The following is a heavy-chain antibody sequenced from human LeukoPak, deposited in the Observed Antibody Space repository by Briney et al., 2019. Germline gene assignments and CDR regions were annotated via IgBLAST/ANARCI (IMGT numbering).Heavy chain of an antibody. CDR2: INTNTGNP. V-gene: IGHV7-4-1*02. CDR1: GYTFTSYA. CDR3: ARGAVDYDFWSGYYTYGMDV. Sequence: ASVKVSCKASGYTFTSYAMNWVRQAPGQGLEWMGWINTNTGNPTYAQGFTGRFVFSLDTSVSTAYLQISSLKAEDTAVYYCARGAVDYDFWSGYYTYGMDVWGQGTTVTVSS. D-gene: IGHD3-3*01. J-gene: IGHJ6*02.